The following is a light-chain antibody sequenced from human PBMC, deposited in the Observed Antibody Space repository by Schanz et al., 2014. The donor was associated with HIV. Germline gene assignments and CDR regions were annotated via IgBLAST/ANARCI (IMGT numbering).Light chain of an antibody. Sequence: DIQMTQSPSTLSASVGDRVTITCRASQSINRWLAWYQQKPGKAPKVLIYKASSLQTGVPSRFSGSGSGTDFTLTISSLQPDDFATYFCQQANSFPLTFGAGTKVEIK. CDR3: QQANSFPLT. J-gene: IGKJ4*01. CDR2: KAS. CDR1: QSINRW. V-gene: IGKV1-5*03.